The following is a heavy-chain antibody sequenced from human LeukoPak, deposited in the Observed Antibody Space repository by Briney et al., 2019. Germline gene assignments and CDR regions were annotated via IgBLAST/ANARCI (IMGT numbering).Heavy chain of an antibody. Sequence: GGSLRLSCAASGFTFSSYAMSWVRQAPGKGLEWVSAISGSGGSTYYADSVKGRFTISRDNSKNTLYLQMNSLRAEDTAVYYCARVYGGNPRGDYWGQGTLVTVSS. CDR1: GFTFSSYA. V-gene: IGHV3-23*01. D-gene: IGHD4-23*01. CDR2: ISGSGGST. J-gene: IGHJ4*02. CDR3: ARVYGGNPRGDY.